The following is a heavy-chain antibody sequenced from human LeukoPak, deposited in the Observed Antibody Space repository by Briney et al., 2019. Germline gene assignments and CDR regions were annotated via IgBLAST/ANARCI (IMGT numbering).Heavy chain of an antibody. J-gene: IGHJ4*02. Sequence: SETLSLTCTVSGGSISSYYWSWIRQPPGKGLEWIGYIYYSGTTNYNPSLKSRVTISVDTSKNQFSLKLSSVTAADTAVYYYAREGSYHSPFDYWGQGTLVTVSS. CDR3: AREGSYHSPFDY. CDR1: GGSISSYY. V-gene: IGHV4-59*01. CDR2: IYYSGTT. D-gene: IGHD1-26*01.